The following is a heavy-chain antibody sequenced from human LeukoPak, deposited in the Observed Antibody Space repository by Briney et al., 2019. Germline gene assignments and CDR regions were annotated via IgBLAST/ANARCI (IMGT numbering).Heavy chain of an antibody. V-gene: IGHV4-34*01. Sequence: SETLSLTCAVYGGSFSGYYWSWIRQPPGKGLEWIGEINHSGSTNYNPSLKSRVTISVVTSKNQFSLKLSSVTAADTAVYYCARELLVVVAATRAYYYYYGMDVWGQGTTVTVSS. D-gene: IGHD2-15*01. J-gene: IGHJ6*02. CDR1: GGSFSGYY. CDR2: INHSGST. CDR3: ARELLVVVAATRAYYYYYGMDV.